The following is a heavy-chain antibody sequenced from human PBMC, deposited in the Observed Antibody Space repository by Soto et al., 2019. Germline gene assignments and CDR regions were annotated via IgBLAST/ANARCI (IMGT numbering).Heavy chain of an antibody. CDR1: GFPFRSYA. CDR3: AKESYSSSSYYYGMDV. D-gene: IGHD6-6*01. J-gene: IGHJ6*02. CDR2: ISGSGGST. V-gene: IGHV3-23*01. Sequence: EVQLLESGGGLVQPGGSRRLSCAASGFPFRSYAMSWVRQAPGKGLEGASAISGSGGSTYYAASVKGRFTISRDNSKNTLFLQMNSLRGEDTAVYYCAKESYSSSSYYYGMDVWGQGTTVTVSS.